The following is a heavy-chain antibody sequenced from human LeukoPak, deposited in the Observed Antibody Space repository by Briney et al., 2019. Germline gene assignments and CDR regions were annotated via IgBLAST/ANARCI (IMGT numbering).Heavy chain of an antibody. Sequence: SQTLSLTCTVSGGSISSGDYYWSWIRQPPGTGLEWIGYIYYSGSTHYNPSLKSRVTISVDTSKNQFSLKLSSVTAADTAVYYCARVVDFPTTFDYWGQGTLVTVSS. CDR2: IYYSGST. CDR1: GGSISSGDYY. J-gene: IGHJ4*02. V-gene: IGHV4-30-4*08. CDR3: ARVVDFPTTFDY. D-gene: IGHD2-21*01.